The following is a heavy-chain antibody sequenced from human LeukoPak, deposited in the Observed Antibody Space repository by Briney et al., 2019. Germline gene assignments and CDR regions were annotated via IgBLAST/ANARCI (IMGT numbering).Heavy chain of an antibody. CDR2: IYPGDSDT. CDR1: GYSFTSYW. D-gene: IGHD6-13*01. Sequence: GESLKISCKGSGYSFTSYWIGWVRQMPGKGLEWMGIIYPGDSDTRYSPSFQGQVTISADKSISTAYLQWSSLKASDTAMYYCARLKDRGSSWMGGSDYWGQGTLVTVSS. J-gene: IGHJ4*02. CDR3: ARLKDRGSSWMGGSDY. V-gene: IGHV5-51*01.